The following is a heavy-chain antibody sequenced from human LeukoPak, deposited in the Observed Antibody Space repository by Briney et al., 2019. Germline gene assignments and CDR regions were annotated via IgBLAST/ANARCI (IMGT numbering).Heavy chain of an antibody. J-gene: IGHJ4*02. CDR2: VYHSGAT. CDR3: AKNGGNSDLEY. CDR1: GDSISSTGC. Sequence: SETLSPTCTVSGDSISSTGCWTWVRQPPGEGLEWIGEVYHSGATNYNPSLKSRVTMSVDKSKNQFSLKVNSVTAADTAVYYCAKNGGNSDLEYWGQGTLVTVSS. D-gene: IGHD4-23*01. V-gene: IGHV4-4*02.